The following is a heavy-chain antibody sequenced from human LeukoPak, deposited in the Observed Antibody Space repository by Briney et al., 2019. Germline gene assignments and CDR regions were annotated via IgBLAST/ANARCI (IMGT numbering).Heavy chain of an antibody. CDR3: ARDRGVGATRSALDY. V-gene: IGHV4-38-2*02. Sequence: SETLSLTCTVSGYSISSGYYWGWIRQPPGKGLEWIGSIYHSGSTYYNPSLKSRVTISVDTSKNQFSLKLSSVTAADTAVYYCARDRGVGATRSALDYWGQGTLVTVSS. J-gene: IGHJ4*02. CDR1: GYSISSGYY. D-gene: IGHD1-26*01. CDR2: IYHSGST.